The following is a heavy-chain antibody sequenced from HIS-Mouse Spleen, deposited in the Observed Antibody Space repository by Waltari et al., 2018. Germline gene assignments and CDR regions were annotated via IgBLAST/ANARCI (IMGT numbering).Heavy chain of an antibody. CDR3: ARVAGPGGDY. CDR1: GYTFTGYY. D-gene: IGHD3-16*01. CDR2: SNPSRGGK. V-gene: IGHV1-2*02. Sequence: QVQLVQSGAEVKKPGASVKVSCKASGYTFTGYYMHWVRQAPGQGLEWMGWSNPSRGGKNYAQKFQGRVTMTRDTSISTAYMELSRLRSDDTAVYYCARVAGPGGDYWGQGTLVTVSS. J-gene: IGHJ4*02.